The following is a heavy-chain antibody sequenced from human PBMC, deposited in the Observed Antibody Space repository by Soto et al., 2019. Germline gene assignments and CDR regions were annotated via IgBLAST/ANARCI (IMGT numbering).Heavy chain of an antibody. CDR2: ISYDGSNK. V-gene: IGHV3-30*18. CDR1: GFTFSSYG. J-gene: IGHJ4*02. Sequence: QVQLVESGGGVVQPGRSLRLSCAASGFTFSSYGMHWVRQAPGKGLEWVEVISYDGSNKYNADSVKGRFTISRDNSKYTLYLQMNSLRAEDTAVYYCAKGDYYGWGSCSYWGQGTLVTVSS. CDR3: AKGDYYGWGSCSY. D-gene: IGHD3-10*01.